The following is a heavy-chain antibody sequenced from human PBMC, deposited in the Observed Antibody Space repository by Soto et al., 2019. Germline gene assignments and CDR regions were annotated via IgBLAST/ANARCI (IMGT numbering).Heavy chain of an antibody. CDR3: ARERGITIFGVDNEYYYGMDV. CDR1: GFTFSDYY. D-gene: IGHD3-3*01. Sequence: QVQLVESGGGLVKPGGSLRLSCAASGFTFSDYYMSWIRQAPGKGLEWVSYISSSSSYTNYADSVKGRFTISRDNAKNSLYLQMNSLRAEDTAVYYCARERGITIFGVDNEYYYGMDVWGQGTTVTVSS. V-gene: IGHV3-11*06. J-gene: IGHJ6*02. CDR2: ISSSSSYT.